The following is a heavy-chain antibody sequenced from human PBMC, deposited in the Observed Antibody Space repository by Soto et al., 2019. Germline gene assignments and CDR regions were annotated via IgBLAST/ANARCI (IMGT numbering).Heavy chain of an antibody. CDR3: AQSESLRLYNWFEP. D-gene: IGHD5-12*01. V-gene: IGHV3-23*01. CDR1: GFIFSSYA. CDR2: ITSGGST. Sequence: PGWSLRLSCAASGFIFSSYAMTWVRQAPGKGLEWVSTITSGGSTYYADSVKGRFTISRDNSKNTLYLQMNSLRAEDTAVSYCAQSESLRLYNWFEPWRQGTLVTVSS. J-gene: IGHJ5*02.